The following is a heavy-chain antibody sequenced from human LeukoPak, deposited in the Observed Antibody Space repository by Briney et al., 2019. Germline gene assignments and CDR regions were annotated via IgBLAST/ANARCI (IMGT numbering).Heavy chain of an antibody. CDR3: ARDNDSSGYYNPIDY. D-gene: IGHD3-22*01. CDR2: INPNSGGT. J-gene: IGHJ4*02. CDR1: GYTFTGYY. V-gene: IGHV1-2*06. Sequence: ASVKVSXKASGYTFTGYYMHWVRQAPGQGPEWMGRINPNSGGTNYAQKFQGRVTMTRDTSISTAYMELSRLRSDDTAVYYCARDNDSSGYYNPIDYWGQGTLVTVSS.